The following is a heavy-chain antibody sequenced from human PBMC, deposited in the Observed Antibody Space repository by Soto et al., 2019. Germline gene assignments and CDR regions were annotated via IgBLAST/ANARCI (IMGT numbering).Heavy chain of an antibody. CDR2: ISYDGSYK. D-gene: IGHD3-22*01. Sequence: QVPLVESGGGVVQPGRSLRLSCAASGFTFSTYGMHWVRQAPGKGLEWVGLISYDGSYKYYPDSVKGRFTISRDNSENMLYLQMNGLRAEDTAVYYCAKDPTYDTSGYYFYYGMDVWGQGTTVTVSS. J-gene: IGHJ6*02. CDR1: GFTFSTYG. V-gene: IGHV3-30*18. CDR3: AKDPTYDTSGYYFYYGMDV.